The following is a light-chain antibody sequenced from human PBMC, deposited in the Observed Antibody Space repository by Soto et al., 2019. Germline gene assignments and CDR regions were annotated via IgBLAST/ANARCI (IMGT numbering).Light chain of an antibody. CDR3: AAWDDGLSGYV. J-gene: IGLJ1*01. V-gene: IGLV1-44*01. Sequence: HSALTQPPSASGTAGQRVTISCSGSTSNIGINTVNWYQQLPGTAPRTLIYSNNQRPSGVPDRFSGSKSGTSGSLAISGLLSEDEADYYCAAWDDGLSGYVFGTGTKV. CDR2: SNN. CDR1: TSNIGINT.